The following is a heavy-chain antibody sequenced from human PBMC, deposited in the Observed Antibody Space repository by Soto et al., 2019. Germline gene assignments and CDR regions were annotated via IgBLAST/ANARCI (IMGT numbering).Heavy chain of an antibody. CDR1: GFTFRSYG. CDR2: ISYDGSDN. Sequence: LRLSCAASGFTFRSYGMHWVRQAPGKGLEWVAVISYDGSDNYYGDSVKGRFTISRDNSKNTLYLQMNSLRAEDTAVYYCAKDSNWKVLSGHNYYNGMDVWGQGTTVTVSS. CDR3: AKDSNWKVLSGHNYYNGMDV. J-gene: IGHJ6*02. D-gene: IGHD1-1*01. V-gene: IGHV3-30*18.